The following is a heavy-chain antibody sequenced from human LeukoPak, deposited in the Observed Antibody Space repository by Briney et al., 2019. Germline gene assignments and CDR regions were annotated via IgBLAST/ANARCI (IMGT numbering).Heavy chain of an antibody. CDR1: GYTFTSNY. Sequence: ASVKVSCKAFGYTFTSNYMHWVRQAPGQGPEWMGVISPSGGSTTYAQKFQGRVTLTRDMSTSADYLELSSLRSDDTAVYYCARGGWNTAMVQIDYYYYMDVWGKGTTVTVSS. J-gene: IGHJ6*03. CDR2: ISPSGGST. V-gene: IGHV1-46*01. CDR3: ARGGWNTAMVQIDYYYYMDV. D-gene: IGHD5-18*01.